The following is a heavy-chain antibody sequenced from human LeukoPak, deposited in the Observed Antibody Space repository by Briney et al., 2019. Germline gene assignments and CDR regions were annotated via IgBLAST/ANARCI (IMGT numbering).Heavy chain of an antibody. D-gene: IGHD7-27*01. CDR1: GGSFSGYY. CDR3: ASASLGTGGAFDY. J-gene: IGHJ4*02. CDR2: INHSGST. Sequence: PSETLSLTCAVYGGSFSGYYWSWIRQPPGKGLEWIGEINHSGSTNYNPSLKSRVTISVDTSKNQFSLKVSSVTAADTAVYYCASASLGTGGAFDYWGQGTLVTVSS. V-gene: IGHV4-34*01.